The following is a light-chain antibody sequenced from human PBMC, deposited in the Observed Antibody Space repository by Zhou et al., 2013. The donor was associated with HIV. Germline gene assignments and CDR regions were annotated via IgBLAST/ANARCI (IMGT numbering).Light chain of an antibody. V-gene: IGKV3-20*01. CDR1: QTLSSF. J-gene: IGKJ5*01. CDR3: QQYGSSPIT. Sequence: IVLTQSPATLSLSPGERATLSCRASQTLSSFLAWYQQKPGQAPRLLIYGASSRATGISDRFSGSGSGTDFTLTISRLEPEDFAVYFCQQYGSSPITFGQGTRLEI. CDR2: GAS.